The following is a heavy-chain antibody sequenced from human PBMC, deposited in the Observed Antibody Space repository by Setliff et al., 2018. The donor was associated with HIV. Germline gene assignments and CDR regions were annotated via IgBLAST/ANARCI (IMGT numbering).Heavy chain of an antibody. Sequence: PSETLSLTCTVSGGSISSGAYYWSWIRQHPGKGLEWIGYIYYSGSTYYNPSLKSRVTISVDTSKNQFSLKLSSVTAADTAVYYCAREFRTGTYYFDYWGQGTQVTVSS. CDR2: IYYSGST. J-gene: IGHJ4*02. V-gene: IGHV4-31*03. CDR3: AREFRTGTYYFDY. CDR1: GGSISSGAYY. D-gene: IGHD1-7*01.